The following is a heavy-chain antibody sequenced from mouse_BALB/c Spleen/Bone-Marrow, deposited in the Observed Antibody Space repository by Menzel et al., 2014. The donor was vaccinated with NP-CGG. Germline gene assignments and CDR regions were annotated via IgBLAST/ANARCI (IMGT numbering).Heavy chain of an antibody. Sequence: EVQLQQSGAELVKPGASVKLSCTASGFNIKDAYMHWVKQRPEQGLEWIGRIDPANGNTKYDPKFQGKATITADTSSNTAYLQLSSLTSEDTAVYYCARWGITTGFAYWGQGTLVTVSA. D-gene: IGHD2-4*01. V-gene: IGHV14-3*02. CDR1: GFNIKDAY. J-gene: IGHJ3*01. CDR3: ARWGITTGFAY. CDR2: IDPANGNT.